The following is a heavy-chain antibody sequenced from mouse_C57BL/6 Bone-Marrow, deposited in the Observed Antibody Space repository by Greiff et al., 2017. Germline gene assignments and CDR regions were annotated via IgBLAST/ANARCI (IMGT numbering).Heavy chain of an antibody. D-gene: IGHD1-1*01. V-gene: IGHV2-9-1*01. CDR3: ARNSGYYDGSKEDWFAY. CDR1: GFSLTSYA. Sequence: VMLVESGPGLVAPSQSLSITCTVSGFSLTSYAISWVRQPPGKGLEWLGVIWTGGGTNYNSALKSRLSISNDNSKSQVFLKMNSLQTDDTARYYCARNSGYYDGSKEDWFAYWGQGTLVTVSA. CDR2: IWTGGGT. J-gene: IGHJ3*01.